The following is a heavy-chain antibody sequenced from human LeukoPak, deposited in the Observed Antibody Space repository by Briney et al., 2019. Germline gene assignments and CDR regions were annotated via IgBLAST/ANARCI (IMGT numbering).Heavy chain of an antibody. V-gene: IGHV3-30*18. CDR3: AKDLDSSSWYLFDY. CDR1: GFTFSSYG. CDR2: ISYDGSNK. Sequence: GRSLRLSCAASGFTFSSYGMHWVRQAPGKGLEWVAVISYDGSNKYYADSVKGRFTISRDNSKNTLYLQMNSLRAEDTAVYYCAKDLDSSSWYLFDYWGQGTLVTVSS. J-gene: IGHJ4*02. D-gene: IGHD6-13*01.